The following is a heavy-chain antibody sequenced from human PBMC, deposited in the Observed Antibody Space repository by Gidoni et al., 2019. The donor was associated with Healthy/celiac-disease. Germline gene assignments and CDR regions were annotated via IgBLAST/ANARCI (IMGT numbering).Heavy chain of an antibody. CDR2: IIPIFGTA. CDR1: GGTFSSYA. CDR3: ARDRRSWVGAVERPGAVYYYYGMDV. V-gene: IGHV1-69*01. D-gene: IGHD3-10*01. J-gene: IGHJ6*02. Sequence: QVQLVQSGAEVKKPGSSVKVSCKASGGTFSSYAISWVRQAPGQGLEWMGGIIPIFGTANYAQKFQGRVTITADESTSTAYMELSSLRSEDTAVYYCARDRRSWVGAVERPGAVYYYYGMDVWGQGTTVTVSS.